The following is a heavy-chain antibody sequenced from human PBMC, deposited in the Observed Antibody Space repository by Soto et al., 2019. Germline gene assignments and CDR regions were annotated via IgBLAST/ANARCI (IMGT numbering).Heavy chain of an antibody. CDR2: ISAYNGNT. V-gene: IGHV1-18*01. D-gene: IGHD3-3*02. CDR3: ARDIFGVVIGSNWFDP. CDR1: GYTFTSYG. Sequence: ASVKVSCKASGYTFTSYGISWVRQAPGQGLEWMGWISAYNGNTNYAQKLQGRVTMTTDTSTSTAYMELRSLRSDDTAVYYCARDIFGVVIGSNWFDPWGQGTLVTVSS. J-gene: IGHJ5*02.